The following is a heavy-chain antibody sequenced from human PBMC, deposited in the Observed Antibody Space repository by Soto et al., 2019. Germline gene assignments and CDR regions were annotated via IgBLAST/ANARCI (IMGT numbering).Heavy chain of an antibody. V-gene: IGHV4-39*01. CDR1: GGSISSSSYY. CDR3: ASSIVGAKTSPVKVDY. CDR2: IYYSGST. Sequence: PSATLSLTCTVSGGSISSSSYYWGWIRQPPGKGLEWIGSIYYSGSTYYNPSLKSRVTISVDTSKNQFSLKLSSVTAADTAVYYCASSIVGAKTSPVKVDYWGQGTLVTVSS. J-gene: IGHJ4*02. D-gene: IGHD1-26*01.